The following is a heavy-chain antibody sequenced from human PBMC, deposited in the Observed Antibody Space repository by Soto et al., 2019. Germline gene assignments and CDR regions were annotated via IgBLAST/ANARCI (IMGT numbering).Heavy chain of an antibody. CDR3: ARMSGGSYELHDYYYYYMDV. CDR1: GFTFSSYA. CDR2: ISGSGGST. D-gene: IGHD2-15*01. Sequence: GGSLRLSCAASGFTFSSYAMSWVRQAPGKGLEWVSAISGSGGSTYYADSVKGRFTISRDNSKNTLYLQMNSLRAEDTAVYYCARMSGGSYELHDYYYYYMDVWGKGTTVTVSS. V-gene: IGHV3-23*01. J-gene: IGHJ6*03.